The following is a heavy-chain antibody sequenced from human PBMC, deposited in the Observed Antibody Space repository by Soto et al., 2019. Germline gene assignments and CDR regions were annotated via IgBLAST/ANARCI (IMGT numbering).Heavy chain of an antibody. Sequence: SPVKVSCKASGGTFSSYLISWLRQAPGQGLEWMGGIIPIFGTANYAQKFQGRVTITADESTSTAYMELSSLRSEDTAVYYCARVGHSSSWYSPYYYYYGMDVWGQGTTVTVSS. CDR2: IIPIFGTA. CDR3: ARVGHSSSWYSPYYYYYGMDV. J-gene: IGHJ6*02. V-gene: IGHV1-69*13. D-gene: IGHD6-13*01. CDR1: GGTFSSYL.